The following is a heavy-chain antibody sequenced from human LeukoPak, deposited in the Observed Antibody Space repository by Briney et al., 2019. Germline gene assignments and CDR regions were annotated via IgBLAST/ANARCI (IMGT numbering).Heavy chain of an antibody. J-gene: IGHJ4*01. CDR3: ARDAQRGFDYSNSLKY. CDR2: IWSDGSNR. CDR1: GFIFSHYG. D-gene: IGHD4-11*01. V-gene: IGHV3-33*01. Sequence: PGGSLRLSCEASGFIFSHYGMHWVRQAPGKGLECVAVIWSDGSNRFYAGSVKGRFTISRDNSQNTVFLQMGSLRAEDTAMYYCARDAQRGFDYSNSLKYWGHGTLVTVSS.